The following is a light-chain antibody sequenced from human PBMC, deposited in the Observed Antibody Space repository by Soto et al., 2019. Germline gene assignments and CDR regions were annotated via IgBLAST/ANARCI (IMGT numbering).Light chain of an antibody. Sequence: EIVMTQSPVTLSASPGERATLSCRASQSVNSYLAWYQQKPGQAPRLLIYDASTRATGIPARFSGSGSGTDFTLTISSLQSEDFAVYYCQQYNKWPPPTTFGQGTRLEIK. CDR3: QQYNKWPPPTT. CDR2: DAS. V-gene: IGKV3-15*01. J-gene: IGKJ5*01. CDR1: QSVNSY.